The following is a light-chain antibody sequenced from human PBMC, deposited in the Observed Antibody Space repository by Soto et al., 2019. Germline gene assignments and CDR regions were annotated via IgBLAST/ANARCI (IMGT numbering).Light chain of an antibody. CDR2: DDS. J-gene: IGLJ1*01. Sequence: SYELTQPPSVSVAPGQTARITCGGNNIGSKSVHWYQQKPGQAPVLVVYDDSDRPSGIPERFSGSNSGSTATLTISRVEAGDEAASYCQVLDSSSDHPYVFGTGTQVTVL. CDR1: NIGSKS. V-gene: IGLV3-21*02. CDR3: QVLDSSSDHPYV.